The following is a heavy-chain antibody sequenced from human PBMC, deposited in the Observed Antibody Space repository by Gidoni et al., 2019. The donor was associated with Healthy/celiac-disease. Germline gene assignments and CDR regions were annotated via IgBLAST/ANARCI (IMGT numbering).Heavy chain of an antibody. D-gene: IGHD5-18*01. Sequence: EVQLVQSGAEVKKPGESRNSSCKGSGYSFTSYWIGRVRQMPGKGLEWMGIISPADSDPKYRPSFQGQVTISADKSISSAYLQWSSLPASDTAMYYCASRLLDTAMAPFDYWGQVPLVTVAS. J-gene: IGHJ4*02. CDR3: ASRLLDTAMAPFDY. V-gene: IGHV5-51*03. CDR2: ISPADSDP. CDR1: GYSFTSYW.